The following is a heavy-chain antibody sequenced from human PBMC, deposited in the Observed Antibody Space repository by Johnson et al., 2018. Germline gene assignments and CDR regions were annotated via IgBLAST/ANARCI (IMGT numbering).Heavy chain of an antibody. V-gene: IGHV3-30*03. D-gene: IGHD3-10*01. CDR1: GFSFSSYG. CDR2: ISYDGSNK. Sequence: QVQLVQSGGVVVQPGGSLRLSCAASGFSFSSYGMHWVRQAPGKGLAWVAVISYDGSNKYYADSVTGRFTISTDNSKNTLYLQRNSLRAEDTAVYYCAGARSCVIKRYCYYYGMDVWGRGTTVTVSS. J-gene: IGHJ6*02. CDR3: AGARSCVIKRYCYYYGMDV.